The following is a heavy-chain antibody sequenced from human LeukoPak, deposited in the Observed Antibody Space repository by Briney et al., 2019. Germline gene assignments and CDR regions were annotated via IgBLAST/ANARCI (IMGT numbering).Heavy chain of an antibody. CDR2: INPSGGST. J-gene: IGHJ6*02. D-gene: IGHD1-20*01. V-gene: IGHV1-46*01. CDR1: GYTFTSYY. Sequence: ASVKVSCKASGYTFTSYYMHWVRQAPGQGLEWMGIINPSGGSTSYAQKFQGRVTMTRDTSTNTVYMELSSLRSEDTAVYYCARAARRRITGTTGSYYYYGMDVWGQGTTVTVSS. CDR3: ARAARRRITGTTGSYYYYGMDV.